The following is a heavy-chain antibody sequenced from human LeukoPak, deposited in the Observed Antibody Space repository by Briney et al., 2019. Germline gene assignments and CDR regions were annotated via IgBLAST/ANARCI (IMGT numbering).Heavy chain of an antibody. Sequence: GGSLRLSCAASGFTFSSYSMNWVRQAPGKGLEWVSSISSSSSYIYYADSVKGRFTISRDNAKHSLYLQMNSLRAEDTAVYYCARDPTPGDPPLYWGQGTLVTVSS. V-gene: IGHV3-21*01. D-gene: IGHD4-17*01. CDR2: ISSSSSYI. J-gene: IGHJ4*02. CDR1: GFTFSSYS. CDR3: ARDPTPGDPPLY.